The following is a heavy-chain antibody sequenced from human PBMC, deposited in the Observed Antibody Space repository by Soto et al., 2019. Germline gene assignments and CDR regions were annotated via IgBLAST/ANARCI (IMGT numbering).Heavy chain of an antibody. J-gene: IGHJ4*02. D-gene: IGHD2-15*01. Sequence: QVQLVQSGAEVKKPGSSVKVSCKASGGTFSSYTISWVRQAPGQGLEWMGRIIPILGIANYAQKFQGRVTITADKSTSTAYMELSSLRSEDTAVYYWAIPERGYCSGGSCYAFDYWGQGTLVTVSS. V-gene: IGHV1-69*02. CDR1: GGTFSSYT. CDR2: IIPILGIA. CDR3: AIPERGYCSGGSCYAFDY.